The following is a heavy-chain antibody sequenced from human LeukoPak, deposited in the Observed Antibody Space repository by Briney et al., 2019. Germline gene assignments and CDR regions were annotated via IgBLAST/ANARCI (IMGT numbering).Heavy chain of an antibody. CDR3: ARDNSVGDYAWWFDP. CDR1: GYTLTELS. D-gene: IGHD1-26*01. V-gene: IGHV1-46*01. CDR2: INPSGSST. J-gene: IGHJ5*02. Sequence: ASVKVSCKVSGYTLTELSMHWVRQAPGQGLEWMGLINPSGSSTIYAQKFQGRVTMTRDMSTSTDYMELSSLRSEDTAAYYCARDNSVGDYAWWFDPWGQGTLVTVSS.